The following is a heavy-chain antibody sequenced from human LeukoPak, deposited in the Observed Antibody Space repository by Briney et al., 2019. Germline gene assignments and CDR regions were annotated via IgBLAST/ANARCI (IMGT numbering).Heavy chain of an antibody. V-gene: IGHV4-34*01. D-gene: IGHD2-15*01. CDR1: GGSFSGYY. CDR2: INHSGST. J-gene: IGHJ6*02. Sequence: SETLSLTCAVYGGSFSGYYWSWIRQPPGKGLGWIGEINHSGSTNYNPSLKSRVTISVDTSKNQLSLKLSSVTAADTAVYYCARGRVVVAATPEIYYYYGMDVWGQGTTVTVSS. CDR3: ARGRVVVAATPEIYYYYGMDV.